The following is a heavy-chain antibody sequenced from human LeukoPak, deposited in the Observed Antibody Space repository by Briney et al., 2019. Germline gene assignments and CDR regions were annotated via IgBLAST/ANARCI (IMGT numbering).Heavy chain of an antibody. Sequence: GGSLRLSCAASGFTVISTHMSWVRQAPGKGLEWVSIIYRGGSTYYTDSVRGRFTIARDEFKNTVHLQMNSLRAEDTAVYYCARGGAVPSSGYTNYFDYWGQGTLVTASS. D-gene: IGHD3-22*01. J-gene: IGHJ4*02. CDR2: IYRGGST. V-gene: IGHV3-66*01. CDR1: GFTVISTH. CDR3: ARGGAVPSSGYTNYFDY.